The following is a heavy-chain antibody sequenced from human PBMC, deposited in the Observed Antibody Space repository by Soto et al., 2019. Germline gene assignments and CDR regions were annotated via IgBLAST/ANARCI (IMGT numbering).Heavy chain of an antibody. J-gene: IGHJ4*02. D-gene: IGHD2-2*01. CDR1: GGSFSGYY. Sequence: PSETLSLTCAVYGGSFSGYYWSWIRQPPGKGLEWIGEINHSGSTNYNPSLKSRVTISVDTSKNQFSLKLSSVTAADTAVYYCARIVPAARTRYFDYWGQGTLVTVSS. CDR2: INHSGST. V-gene: IGHV4-34*01. CDR3: ARIVPAARTRYFDY.